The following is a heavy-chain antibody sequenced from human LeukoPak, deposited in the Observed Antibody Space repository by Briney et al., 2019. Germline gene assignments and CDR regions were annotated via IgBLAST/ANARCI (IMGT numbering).Heavy chain of an antibody. V-gene: IGHV4-61*01. D-gene: IGHD6-13*01. J-gene: IGHJ4*02. CDR1: GVSVTSDHYY. Sequence: PSQTLSLTCTVSGVSVTSDHYYWVWVRQHPGQGLEWIGYIYYTGSTNYNPSLKSRVTISVDTSKNQFSLKLSSVTAADTAVYYCARTDTYSRNDYWGQGTLVTVSS. CDR2: IYYTGST. CDR3: ARTDTYSRNDY.